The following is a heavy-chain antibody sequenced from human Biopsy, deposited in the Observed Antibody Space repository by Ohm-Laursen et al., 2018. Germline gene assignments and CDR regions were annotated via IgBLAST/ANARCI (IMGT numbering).Heavy chain of an antibody. CDR3: ARDSPSYADYPLDS. D-gene: IGHD4-17*01. CDR2: IYVSGST. J-gene: IGHJ4*02. CDR1: GTSIITYS. Sequence: SETLSRTCSVSGTSIITYSWSWIRQPAGQGLGWIGRIYVSGSTNYNPSLKSRSTMSLDTSESSFPLEQASMTAADTAVYYCARDSPSYADYPLDSWGPGILVTVS. V-gene: IGHV4-4*07.